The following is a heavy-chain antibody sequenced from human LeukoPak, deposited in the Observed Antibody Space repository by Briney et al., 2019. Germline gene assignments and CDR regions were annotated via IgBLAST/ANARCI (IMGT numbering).Heavy chain of an antibody. Sequence: PGGSLRLSRAASGLTLSTYSMNWVRQAPGQGLQWVSSISSSSEYIYYADSVKGRFTISRDNAKNSLYLQMNSLRPEDSAVYYCVPRYCSSTSCEDYWGQGTLVTVSS. CDR2: ISSSSEYI. V-gene: IGHV3-21*06. D-gene: IGHD2-2*01. J-gene: IGHJ4*02. CDR3: VPRYCSSTSCEDY. CDR1: GLTLSTYS.